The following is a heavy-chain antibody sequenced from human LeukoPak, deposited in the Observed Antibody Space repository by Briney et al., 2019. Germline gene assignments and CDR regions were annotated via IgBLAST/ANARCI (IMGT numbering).Heavy chain of an antibody. CDR2: NSSSSSYM. CDR3: ASFGKGYYYDSSGPQPHPDYYYGMDV. Sequence: GGSLRPSCAASGVTFSSYSMNWVRQAPGKGLEWVSSNSSSSSYMYYADSVKGRFTISRDNAKNSLYLQMNSLRAEDTAVYYCASFGKGYYYDSSGPQPHPDYYYGMDVWGQGTMVTVSS. J-gene: IGHJ6*02. CDR1: GVTFSSYS. V-gene: IGHV3-21*01. D-gene: IGHD3-22*01.